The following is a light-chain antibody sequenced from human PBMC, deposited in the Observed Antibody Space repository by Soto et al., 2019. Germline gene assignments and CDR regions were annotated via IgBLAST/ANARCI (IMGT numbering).Light chain of an antibody. V-gene: IGKV3-15*01. CDR1: QIVSSN. CDR3: QQYDSWPRT. CDR2: GAS. J-gene: IGKJ4*01. Sequence: EIVMTQSPATLSVSPGERATLSCRASQIVSSNLVWYQQKVGQAPRLLIYGASTRATGIPARFSGSGFGTEFTLTISSLQSEDFAVYYCQQYDSWPRTFGGGTKVEIK.